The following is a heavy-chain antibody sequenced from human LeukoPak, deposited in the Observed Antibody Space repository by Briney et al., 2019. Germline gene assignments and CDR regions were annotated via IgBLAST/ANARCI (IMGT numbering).Heavy chain of an antibody. D-gene: IGHD3-22*01. CDR2: IYYSGST. Sequence: SETLSLTCTVSGGSISSSYYYWGWIRQPPGKGLEWIGSIYYSGSTYYNPSLKSRVTISVDTSKNQFSLKLSSVTAADTAVYYCARVQKDYDSSGYSDYWGQGTLVTVSS. CDR1: GGSISSSYYY. V-gene: IGHV4-39*01. CDR3: ARVQKDYDSSGYSDY. J-gene: IGHJ4*02.